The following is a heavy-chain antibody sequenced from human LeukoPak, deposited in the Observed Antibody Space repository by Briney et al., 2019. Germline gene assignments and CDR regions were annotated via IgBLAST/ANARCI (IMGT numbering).Heavy chain of an antibody. J-gene: IGHJ5*02. CDR1: GGSINGYY. CDR3: ARDRSSSYTRDWFDP. V-gene: IGHV4-4*07. CDR2: VYNSESI. Sequence: SETLSLTCTVSGGSINGYYWSWIRQPAGKGLEWIGRVYNSESINYNPSLKSRVTLSIDTSKNQFSLKLNSVTAADTAVYYCARDRSSSYTRDWFDPWGQGALVTVSS. D-gene: IGHD6-13*01.